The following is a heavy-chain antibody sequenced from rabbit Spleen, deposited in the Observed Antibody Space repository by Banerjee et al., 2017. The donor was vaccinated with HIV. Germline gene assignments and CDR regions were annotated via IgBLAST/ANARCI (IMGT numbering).Heavy chain of an antibody. J-gene: IGHJ4*01. Sequence: QEQLEESGGGLVKPEGSLTLTCKASGFSFSDRDVMCWVRQAPGKGLEWIACINTATGKAVYASWAKGRFTISKTSSTTVTLQMTSLTAADTATYFCVREVAAKFNLWGQGTLVTVS. D-gene: IGHD4-1*01. V-gene: IGHV1S45*01. CDR3: VREVAAKFNL. CDR1: GFSFSDRDV. CDR2: INTATGKA.